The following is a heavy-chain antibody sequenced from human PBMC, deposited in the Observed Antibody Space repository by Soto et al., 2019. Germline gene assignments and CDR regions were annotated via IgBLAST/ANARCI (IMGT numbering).Heavy chain of an antibody. Sequence: SETLSLTCPVPAGSISSYYWSWIRQPPGKGLEWIGYIYYSGITNYNPSLKSRVTISVDTSKNQFSLKLSSVTAADTAVYYCARYKSNYYYGMDVWGQGTTVT. J-gene: IGHJ6*02. V-gene: IGHV4-59*01. CDR2: IYYSGIT. CDR3: ARYKSNYYYGMDV. CDR1: AGSISSYY. D-gene: IGHD1-20*01.